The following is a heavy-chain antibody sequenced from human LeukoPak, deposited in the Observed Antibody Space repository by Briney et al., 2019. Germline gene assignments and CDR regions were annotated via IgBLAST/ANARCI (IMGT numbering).Heavy chain of an antibody. V-gene: IGHV1-69*05. CDR3: ARDRRISTTGGGRITMVQGAHFDY. Sequence: SVEVSCKASGGTFSSYAISWVRQPPGQGLEWMGRIIPIFGTASYTQKFQGRVTMARDTSTSTVYMELSSLRSEDTAVYYCARDRRISTTGGGRITMVQGAHFDYWGQGTLVTVSS. CDR2: IIPIFGTA. CDR1: GGTFSSYA. D-gene: IGHD3-10*01. J-gene: IGHJ4*02.